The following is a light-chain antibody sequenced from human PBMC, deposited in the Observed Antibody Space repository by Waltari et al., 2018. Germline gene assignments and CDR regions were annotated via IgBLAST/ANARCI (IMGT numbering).Light chain of an antibody. J-gene: IGKJ4*01. CDR2: GAS. V-gene: IGKV3-15*01. Sequence: EIVSTQAADSLSVSPGERATRSCTARQTVTNDLAWYQQKPGQAPKLLIFGASTRATGVPARFSGSGSGTEFTLTIGSVQSEDFAVYYCRQYSDWIAFGGGTKVDLK. CDR1: QTVTND. CDR3: RQYSDWIA.